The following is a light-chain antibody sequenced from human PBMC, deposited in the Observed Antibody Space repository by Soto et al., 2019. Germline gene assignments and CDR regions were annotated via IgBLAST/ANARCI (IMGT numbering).Light chain of an antibody. V-gene: IGLV1-47*01. CDR3: AAWDDSLSGYV. Sequence: QSVLTQPPSVSAAPGQKVTISCSGSSSNIGNNYVSWYQQLPGTAPKLLIHRNNQRPSGVPDRFSGSKSGTSASLAISGLRSEDEADYYCAAWDDSLSGYVFGTGTKLTVL. CDR2: RNN. CDR1: SSNIGNNY. J-gene: IGLJ1*01.